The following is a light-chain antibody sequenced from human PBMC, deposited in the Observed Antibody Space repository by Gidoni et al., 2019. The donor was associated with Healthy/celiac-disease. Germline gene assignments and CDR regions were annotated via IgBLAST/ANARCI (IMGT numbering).Light chain of an antibody. CDR3: QQYNNWPPYT. J-gene: IGKJ2*01. CDR1: QSVSSN. Sequence: EIVMTQSPATLSVSPGERATLSCRASQSVSSNLAWYQQKPGQAPRLLIYGASTRATGIPARFSGSGSGTEFTLTISSLQSADFAVYYCQQYNNWPPYTFGQGTKLVIK. V-gene: IGKV3-15*01. CDR2: GAS.